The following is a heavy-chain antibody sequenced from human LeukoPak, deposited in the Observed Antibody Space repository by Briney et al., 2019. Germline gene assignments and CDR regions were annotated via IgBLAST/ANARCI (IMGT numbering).Heavy chain of an antibody. CDR1: GYTFTRYA. CDR3: ARDSGEYHFDY. V-gene: IGHV1-3*01. Sequence: ASVKVSCKASGYTFTRYAMHWVRQAPGQRLEWMGWINAGNGDTKYSQKFQGRVTITRDTSASTAYMELSSLRSEDTAVYYCARDSGEYHFDYWGQGTLVTVSS. CDR2: INAGNGDT. J-gene: IGHJ4*02. D-gene: IGHD2-15*01.